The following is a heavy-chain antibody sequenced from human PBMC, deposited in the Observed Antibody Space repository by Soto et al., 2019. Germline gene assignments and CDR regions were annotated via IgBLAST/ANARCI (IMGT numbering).Heavy chain of an antibody. V-gene: IGHV3-53*01. D-gene: IGHD6-13*01. Sequence: VGSLRLSCAASGFIVTANSMSWVRQAPGKGLEWVSVMHSDVTTYYADSVKGRFIISRDNSKNTLYLQMSNLRGEDTARYFCARQLSGSWYNWFDPWGQGTLVTVSS. CDR3: ARQLSGSWYNWFDP. CDR2: MHSDVTT. CDR1: GFIVTANS. J-gene: IGHJ5*02.